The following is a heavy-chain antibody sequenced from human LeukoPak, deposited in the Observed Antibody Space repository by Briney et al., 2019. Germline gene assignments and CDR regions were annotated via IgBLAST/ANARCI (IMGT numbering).Heavy chain of an antibody. V-gene: IGHV4-39*01. Sequence: SETLSLTCTVSGGSISSSSYYWGWIRQPPGKGLEWIGSIYYSGSTYYNPSLKSRVTISVDTSKNQFSPKLSSVTAADTAVYYCARLCSGGSCYGYYYFDYWGQGTLVTVSS. CDR3: ARLCSGGSCYGYYYFDY. CDR1: GGSISSSSYY. D-gene: IGHD2-15*01. J-gene: IGHJ4*02. CDR2: IYYSGST.